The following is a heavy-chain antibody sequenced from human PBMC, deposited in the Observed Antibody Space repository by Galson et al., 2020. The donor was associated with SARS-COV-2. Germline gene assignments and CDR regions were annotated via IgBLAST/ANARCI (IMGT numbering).Heavy chain of an antibody. CDR3: ASEGGAAPETAFDI. CDR2: ISVYSGNT. CDR1: GYSFSSYG. Sequence: ASVNVSCQASGYSFSSYGINWVRQAPAEGLEWMGWISVYSGNTNYAQKYQGRVTMTRDTSTSTAYMELRSLRSDDTAVYYCASEGGAAPETAFDIWGKGTMVSVSA. V-gene: IGHV1-18*01. D-gene: IGHD6-25*01. J-gene: IGHJ3*02.